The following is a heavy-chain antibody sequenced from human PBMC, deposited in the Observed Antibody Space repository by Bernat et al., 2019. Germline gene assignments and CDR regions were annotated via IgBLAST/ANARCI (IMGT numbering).Heavy chain of an antibody. CDR3: ARDHPGYIVVVPAAAYGEGNYYYGMDV. J-gene: IGHJ6*02. D-gene: IGHD2-2*01. CDR2: INGYGRGT. CDR1: GFTFSSYW. V-gene: IGHV3-74*01. Sequence: EVQLVESGGGLVQPGGSLRLSCAASGFTFSSYWMHWVRQAPGKGLVWVSRINGYGRGTSHADSVKGRFTISRDNSKNTLYLQMNSLRAEDTAVYYCARDHPGYIVVVPAAAYGEGNYYYGMDVWGQGTTVTISS.